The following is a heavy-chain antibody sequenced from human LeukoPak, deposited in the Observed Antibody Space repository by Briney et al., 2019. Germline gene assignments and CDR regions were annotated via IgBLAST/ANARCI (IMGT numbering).Heavy chain of an antibody. Sequence: SVTLSLTCTVSGGSISSSSYYWGWIRQPPGKELQWIASVYYSGRTNYSPSLKSRVTISVDTSEKQFSLQLNSVTAADTAVYYCARQGSAYYFDFWGQGLLVTVSS. D-gene: IGHD2-15*01. J-gene: IGHJ4*02. CDR3: ARQGSAYYFDF. CDR2: VYYSGRT. V-gene: IGHV4-39*01. CDR1: GGSISSSSYY.